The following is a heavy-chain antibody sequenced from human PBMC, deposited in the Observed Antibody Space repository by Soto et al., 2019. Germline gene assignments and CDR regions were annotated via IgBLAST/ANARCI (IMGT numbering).Heavy chain of an antibody. CDR2: ISYDGSNK. CDR1: GVTFSSYG. Sequence: GGSLRLSCTASGVTFSSYGMHWVRQAPGKGLEWVAVISYDGSNKYYADSVKGRFTISRDNSKNTLYLQMNSLRAEDTAVYYCAKVGFSGVRGVTLYYFDYWGQGTLVTVSS. V-gene: IGHV3-30*18. D-gene: IGHD3-10*01. J-gene: IGHJ4*02. CDR3: AKVGFSGVRGVTLYYFDY.